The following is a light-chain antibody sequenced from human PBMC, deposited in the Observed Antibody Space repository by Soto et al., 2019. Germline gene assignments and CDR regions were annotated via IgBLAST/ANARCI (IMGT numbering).Light chain of an antibody. Sequence: QSVLTQSPSASGTPGQRVTISCSGSSSNIGSNAVNWYQQLPGSAPKLLIYSNNQRPSGVPDRFSGSKSGTSASLAISGLQSEDEGDYYCAAWDDSLDGLVFGTGTKVPS. J-gene: IGLJ1*01. CDR1: SSNIGSNA. V-gene: IGLV1-44*01. CDR2: SNN. CDR3: AAWDDSLDGLV.